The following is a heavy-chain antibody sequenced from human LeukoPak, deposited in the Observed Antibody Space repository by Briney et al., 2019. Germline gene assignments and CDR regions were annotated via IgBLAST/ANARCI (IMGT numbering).Heavy chain of an antibody. V-gene: IGHV3-23*01. CDR2: ITGSGDTT. CDR3: AKGKWETASYDPWDY. Sequence: GGCLRLSCAASGFTFSTNSMNWVRLAPGKGLEGVSGITGSGDTTNYADSVRGRFSISRDSSKNTLYLQMNNLGAKDTAVYFCAKGKWETASYDPWDYWGQGTLVTVSS. D-gene: IGHD2-21*02. J-gene: IGHJ4*02. CDR1: GFTFSTNS.